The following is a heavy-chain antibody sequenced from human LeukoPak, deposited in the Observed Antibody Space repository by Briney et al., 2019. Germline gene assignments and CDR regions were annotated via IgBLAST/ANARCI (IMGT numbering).Heavy chain of an antibody. D-gene: IGHD6-19*01. CDR2: IIPIFGTA. CDR3: ARGYRTYSSGWGIFDY. V-gene: IGHV1-69*13. Sequence: GASVKVSCKASGGTFSSYAISWVRQAPGQGLEWMGGIIPIFGTANYAQKFQGRVTITADESTSTAYMELSSLRSEDTAVYYCARGYRTYSSGWGIFDYWGQGTLVTVSS. CDR1: GGTFSSYA. J-gene: IGHJ4*02.